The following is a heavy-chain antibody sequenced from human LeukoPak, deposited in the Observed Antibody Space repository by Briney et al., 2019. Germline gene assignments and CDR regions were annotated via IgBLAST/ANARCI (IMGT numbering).Heavy chain of an antibody. CDR2: IYHSGST. V-gene: IGHV4-39*07. J-gene: IGHJ5*02. D-gene: IGHD6-19*01. Sequence: PSQTLSLTCTVSGGSISSGDYYWGWIRQPPGKGLEWIGSIYHSGSTYYNPSLKSRVTISVDTSKNQFSLKLSSVTAADTAVYYCARENAVAGTGGWFDPWGQGTLVTVSS. CDR1: GGSISSGDYY. CDR3: ARENAVAGTGGWFDP.